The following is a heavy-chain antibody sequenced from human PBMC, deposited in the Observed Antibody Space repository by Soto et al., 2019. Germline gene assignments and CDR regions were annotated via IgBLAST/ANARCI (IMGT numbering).Heavy chain of an antibody. Sequence: SETLSLTCTVSGGSISSYYGSWIRQPPGKGLEWIGYIYYSGSTNYNPSLKSRVTISVDTSKNQFSLKLSSVTAADTAVYYCARHGLWFGELQYYGMDVWGQGSTVTVS. V-gene: IGHV4-59*08. CDR2: IYYSGST. J-gene: IGHJ6*02. D-gene: IGHD3-10*01. CDR1: GGSISSYY. CDR3: ARHGLWFGELQYYGMDV.